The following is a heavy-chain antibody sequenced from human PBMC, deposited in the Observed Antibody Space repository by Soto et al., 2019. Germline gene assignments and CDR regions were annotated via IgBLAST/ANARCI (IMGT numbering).Heavy chain of an antibody. CDR3: ARVGYCSGGSCLDY. V-gene: IGHV4-59*08. J-gene: IGHJ4*02. D-gene: IGHD2-15*01. CDR1: GGSISDYY. Sequence: SETLSLTCTVSGGSISDYYWSWFRQAPGKGLDWIGYVYYSGTTNYNPSLQSRVTMSVDTSKNQFSLKLSSVTAADTAVYYCARVGYCSGGSCLDYWGQGTLVTVSS. CDR2: VYYSGTT.